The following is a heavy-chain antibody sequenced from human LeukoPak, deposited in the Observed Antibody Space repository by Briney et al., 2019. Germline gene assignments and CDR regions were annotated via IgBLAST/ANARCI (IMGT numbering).Heavy chain of an antibody. CDR1: GYSFTSYW. Sequence: GESLKISCKGSGYSFTSYWIGWVCQMPGKGLEWMGIIYPGDSDTRYSPSFQGQVTISADKSISTAYLQWSSLKASDTAMYYCASGGSPGYYYDSSGPDYWGQGTLVTVSS. V-gene: IGHV5-51*01. J-gene: IGHJ4*02. D-gene: IGHD3-22*01. CDR3: ASGGSPGYYYDSSGPDY. CDR2: IYPGDSDT.